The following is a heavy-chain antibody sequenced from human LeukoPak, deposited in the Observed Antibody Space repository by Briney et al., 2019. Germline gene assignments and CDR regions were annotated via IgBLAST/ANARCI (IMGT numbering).Heavy chain of an antibody. CDR3: VRVYYDFWSGYLDAFDI. CDR1: GYSFSSGYY. D-gene: IGHD3-3*01. J-gene: IGHJ3*02. V-gene: IGHV4-38-2*02. CDR2: IYHSGST. Sequence: SGTLSLTCTVSGYSFSSGYYWGWSRPPAGEGLEWIGSIYHSGSTYYNRSLKSRVTISVDTSKNQFSLKLSSVTAADTAVYYCVRVYYDFWSGYLDAFDIWGQGTMVTVSS.